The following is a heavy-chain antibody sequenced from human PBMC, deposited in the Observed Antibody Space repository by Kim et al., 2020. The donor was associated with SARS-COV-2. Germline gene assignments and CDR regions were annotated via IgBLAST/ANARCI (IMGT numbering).Heavy chain of an antibody. CDR3: ARLGPNSPYPFDH. Sequence: YNPSHKSRVTMSIDASRSQFSLRLTYVTAADTAVYYCARLGPNSPYPFDHWGQGTLVSVFS. J-gene: IGHJ4*02. D-gene: IGHD1-26*01. V-gene: IGHV4-61*07.